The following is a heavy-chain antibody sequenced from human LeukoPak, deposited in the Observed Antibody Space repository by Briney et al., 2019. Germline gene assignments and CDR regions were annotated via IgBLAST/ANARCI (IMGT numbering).Heavy chain of an antibody. D-gene: IGHD2-2*02. CDR3: VRYCSSTTCYTRAVDY. V-gene: IGHV4-38-2*02. CDR1: GYSITSGYN. CDR2: IYHCGSA. J-gene: IGHJ4*02. Sequence: SETLSLTCTVSGYSITSGYNWACIRQPPGEVLECIGSIYHCGSAYYNPSLKSRVTISVDTFKNQFSLKIGSVTAADTAVYYCVRYCSSTTCYTRAVDYWGQGTLVTVSS.